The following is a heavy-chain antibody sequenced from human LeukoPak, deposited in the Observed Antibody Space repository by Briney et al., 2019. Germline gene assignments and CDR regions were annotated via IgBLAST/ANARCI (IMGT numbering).Heavy chain of an antibody. CDR3: ARVALGVVVTTYDY. J-gene: IGHJ4*02. CDR2: INAGNGNT. D-gene: IGHD3-22*01. Sequence: GASVKVSCTASGYTFTSYAMHWVRQAPGQRLEWMGWINAGNGNTKYSQKFQGRVTITRDTSASTAYMELSSLRSEDTAVYYCARVALGVVVTTYDYWGQGTLVTVSS. V-gene: IGHV1-3*01. CDR1: GYTFTSYA.